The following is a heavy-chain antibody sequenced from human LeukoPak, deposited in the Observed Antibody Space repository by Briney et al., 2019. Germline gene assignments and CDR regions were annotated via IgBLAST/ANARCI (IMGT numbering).Heavy chain of an antibody. V-gene: IGHV4-39*01. CDR1: GGSISSSGYY. Sequence: SETLSLTCTVSGGSISSSGYYWGWSREPPGKGLEWIGSLYYRGSTQYNPSLKSRVTISVDTSKNQFSLKLRSVTAADTAVYYCATSPQYGGYWGQGTLVTVSS. CDR3: ATSPQYGGY. CDR2: LYYRGST. D-gene: IGHD4-23*01. J-gene: IGHJ4*02.